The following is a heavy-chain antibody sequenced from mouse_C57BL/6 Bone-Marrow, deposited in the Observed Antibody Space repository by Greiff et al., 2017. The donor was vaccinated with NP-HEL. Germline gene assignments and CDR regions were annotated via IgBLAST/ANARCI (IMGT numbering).Heavy chain of an antibody. Sequence: EVQVVESGGDLVKPGGSLKLSCAASGFTFSSYGMSWVRQTPDKRLEWVATISSGGSYTYYPDSVKGRFTISRDNAKNTLYLQMSSLKSEDTAMYYCARDYYGSYYYAMDYWGQGTSVTVSS. J-gene: IGHJ4*01. CDR2: ISSGGSYT. CDR3: ARDYYGSYYYAMDY. V-gene: IGHV5-6*01. CDR1: GFTFSSYG. D-gene: IGHD1-1*01.